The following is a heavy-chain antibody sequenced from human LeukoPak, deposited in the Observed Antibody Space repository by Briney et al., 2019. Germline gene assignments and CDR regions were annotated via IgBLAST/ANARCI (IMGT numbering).Heavy chain of an antibody. CDR3: AKGYYGGYFDY. CDR1: GFTLRSYT. Sequence: GGSLRLSCAASGFTLRSYTMNWVRQAPGKGLEWVSSIGISSNKIYYADSVKGRFIISRDNAKNSVYLQMNSLRAEDTAVYYCAKGYYGGYFDYWGQGTLVTVSS. V-gene: IGHV3-21*01. D-gene: IGHD2/OR15-2a*01. CDR2: IGISSNKI. J-gene: IGHJ4*02.